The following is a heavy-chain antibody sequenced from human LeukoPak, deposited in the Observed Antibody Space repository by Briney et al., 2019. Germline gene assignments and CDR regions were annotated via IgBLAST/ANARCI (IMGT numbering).Heavy chain of an antibody. V-gene: IGHV1-18*04. Sequence: ASVKVSCKASGYTFTGYYMHWVRQAPGQGLEWMGWISAYNGNTNYAQKLQGRVTMTTDTSTSTAYMELRSLRSDDTAVYYCARGPDAHDAFDIWGQGTMVTVSS. CDR2: ISAYNGNT. D-gene: IGHD2-2*01. CDR3: ARGPDAHDAFDI. CDR1: GYTFTGYY. J-gene: IGHJ3*02.